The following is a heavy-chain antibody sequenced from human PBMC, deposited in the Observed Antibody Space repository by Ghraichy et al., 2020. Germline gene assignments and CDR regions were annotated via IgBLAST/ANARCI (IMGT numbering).Heavy chain of an antibody. D-gene: IGHD6-13*01. CDR3: ARDDRLSSSSWYVYYYGMDV. CDR2: ISSSGSTI. V-gene: IGHV3-11*01. J-gene: IGHJ6*02. Sequence: GESLNISCAASGFTFSDYYMSWIRQAPGKGLEWVSYISSSGSTIYYADSVKGRFTISRDNAKNSLYLQMNSLRAEDTAVYYCARDDRLSSSSWYVYYYGMDVWGQGTTVTVSS. CDR1: GFTFSDYY.